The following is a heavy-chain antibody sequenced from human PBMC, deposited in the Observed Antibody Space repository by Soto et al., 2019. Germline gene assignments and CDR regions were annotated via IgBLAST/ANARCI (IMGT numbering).Heavy chain of an antibody. CDR1: GYTFIGYY. V-gene: IGHV1-2*02. CDR2: INPDSGDT. Sequence: QVQLVQSGAEVKKPGASVKVSCKASGYTFIGYYIHWVRQAPGQGLEWMGWINPDSGDTNYAQSFQGRVTMTRDTSLSTAYMELSSLKSDDTAVYYCARRRYTSGGYYFGHWGLGTLVSVSS. CDR3: ARRRYTSGGYYFGH. D-gene: IGHD6-19*01. J-gene: IGHJ4*02.